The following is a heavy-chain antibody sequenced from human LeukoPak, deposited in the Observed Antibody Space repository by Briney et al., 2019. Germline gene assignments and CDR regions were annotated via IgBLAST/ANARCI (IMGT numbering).Heavy chain of an antibody. CDR1: GFTFTNNA. CDR2: VTGTDDTT. Sequence: GGSLRLSCAASGFTFTNNAMTWVRQAPGKGLEWVSTVTGTDDTTYYADSVKGRFTISRDYSKSMLHLQMNSLRAEDSAIYYCAKGPQLNSGYHPVYWGQGTLVTVSS. V-gene: IGHV3-23*01. CDR3: AKGPQLNSGYHPVY. J-gene: IGHJ4*02. D-gene: IGHD3-22*01.